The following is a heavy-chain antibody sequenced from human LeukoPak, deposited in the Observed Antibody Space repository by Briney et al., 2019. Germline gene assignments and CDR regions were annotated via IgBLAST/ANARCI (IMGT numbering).Heavy chain of an antibody. CDR3: ARLSSSWHFDY. Sequence: GESLKISCKASGYTFTSYWIAWVRQMPGKGLEWMGVIYPGDSDTRYSPSFQGQVTISADKSSSTAFLQWSSLKASDTAMYYCARLSSSWHFDYWGQGTLVTVSS. D-gene: IGHD6-13*01. V-gene: IGHV5-51*01. J-gene: IGHJ4*02. CDR2: IYPGDSDT. CDR1: GYTFTSYW.